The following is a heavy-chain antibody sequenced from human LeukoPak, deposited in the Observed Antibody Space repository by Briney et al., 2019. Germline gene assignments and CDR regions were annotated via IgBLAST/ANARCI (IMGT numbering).Heavy chain of an antibody. CDR1: GYTFINYG. V-gene: IGHV1-18*04. Sequence: GASVKVSCKASGYTFINYGFTWVRQAPGQGLEWMGWISGYNGNTNYLQKFQGSVTMTTDTSTNTVYMELRSLSSDDTAVYYCARVSTNSRVGGYDPQWYFDLWGRGTLVTVSS. D-gene: IGHD5-12*01. CDR3: ARVSTNSRVGGYDPQWYFDL. CDR2: ISGYNGNT. J-gene: IGHJ2*01.